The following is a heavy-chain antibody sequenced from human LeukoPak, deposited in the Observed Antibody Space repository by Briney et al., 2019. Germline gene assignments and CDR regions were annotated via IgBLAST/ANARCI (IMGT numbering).Heavy chain of an antibody. Sequence: SETLSLTCTVSGGSISRYYWSWIRQPPGKGLEWIGEINHSGSTNYNPSLKSRVTISVDTSKNQFSLKLSSVTAADTAVYYCARGPRGYSYGYRPWGQGTLVTVSS. CDR1: GGSISRYY. V-gene: IGHV4-34*01. J-gene: IGHJ5*02. CDR3: ARGPRGYSYGYRP. CDR2: INHSGST. D-gene: IGHD5-18*01.